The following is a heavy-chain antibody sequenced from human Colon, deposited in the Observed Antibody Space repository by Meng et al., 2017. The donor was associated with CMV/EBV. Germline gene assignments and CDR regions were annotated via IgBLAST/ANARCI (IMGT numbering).Heavy chain of an antibody. V-gene: IGHV3-30*04. J-gene: IGHJ5*02. CDR3: ARDEAP. CDR1: GFTFSSYA. CDR2: ISYDGTTK. Sequence: SLRLSCGASGFTFSSYAMHWVRQAPGKGLEWVAVISYDGTTKYYADSVKGRFTISRDNSKNTVYLQMNSLRGEDTAVYYCARDEAPWGQGTLVTVSS.